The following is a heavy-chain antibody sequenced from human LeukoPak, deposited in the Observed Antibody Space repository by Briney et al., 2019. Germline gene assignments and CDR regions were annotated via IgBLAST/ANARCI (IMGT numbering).Heavy chain of an antibody. CDR3: ARDWDVDIVATLFY. CDR1: GYTFTGYY. D-gene: IGHD5-12*01. J-gene: IGHJ4*02. CDR2: INPNSGGT. V-gene: IGHV1-2*02. Sequence: ASVKVSCKASGYTFTGYYMHWVRQAPGQGLEWMGWINPNSGGTNYAQKFQGRVTMTRDTSISTAYMELSRLRSDDTAVYYCARDWDVDIVATLFYWGQGTLVTVSS.